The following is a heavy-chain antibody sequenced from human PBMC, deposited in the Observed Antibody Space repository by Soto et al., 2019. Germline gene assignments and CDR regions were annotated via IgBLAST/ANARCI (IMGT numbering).Heavy chain of an antibody. CDR3: ARTYGGNSCGYFDL. Sequence: QVQLVQSEFEVKKPGASVKVSCKASGYTFTSYGISWVRQAPEQGLEWMGRISPYNGNTDYAQKLQGRVPRTADTSTSTAYMELRSLRSDDTAVYYCARTYGGNSCGYFDLWGRGTLVIVSS. J-gene: IGHJ2*01. CDR2: ISPYNGNT. D-gene: IGHD4-17*01. CDR1: GYTFTSYG. V-gene: IGHV1-18*01.